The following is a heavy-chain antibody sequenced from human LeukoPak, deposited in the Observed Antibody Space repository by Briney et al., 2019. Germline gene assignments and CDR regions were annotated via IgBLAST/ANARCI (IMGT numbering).Heavy chain of an antibody. CDR1: GGSFSGYY. D-gene: IGHD6-19*01. J-gene: IGHJ5*02. V-gene: IGHV4-34*01. Sequence: SEPLSLTCAVYGGSFSGYYWSWIRQPPGKGLEWIGEINHSGSTNYNPSLKSRVTISVDKSKNQFSLKLSSVTAADTAVYYCARDLQEVAGTSWGQGTLVTVSS. CDR2: INHSGST. CDR3: ARDLQEVAGTS.